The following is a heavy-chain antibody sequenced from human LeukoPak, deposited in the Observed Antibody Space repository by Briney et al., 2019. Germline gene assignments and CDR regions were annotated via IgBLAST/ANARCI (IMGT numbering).Heavy chain of an antibody. Sequence: GGSLRLSCAASGFTFDDYAMHWVRQAPGKGLEWVSGISWNSGSIGYADSVKGRFTISRDNAKNSLYLQMNSLRAEDTALYYCAKDFSSTPGAGMDVWGQRTTVTVSS. D-gene: IGHD2-2*01. CDR2: ISWNSGSI. J-gene: IGHJ6*02. CDR3: AKDFSSTPGAGMDV. CDR1: GFTFDDYA. V-gene: IGHV3-9*01.